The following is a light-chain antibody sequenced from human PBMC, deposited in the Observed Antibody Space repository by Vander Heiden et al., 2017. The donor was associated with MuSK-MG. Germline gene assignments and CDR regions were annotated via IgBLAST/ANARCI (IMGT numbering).Light chain of an antibody. J-gene: IGKJ5*01. Sequence: IVMTQSPLALPVTPGEPASIACRSSQNLLHSNGYNYLDWYLQKPGQAPQLLIYLGSNRASGVPDRFSGSGSGTDFTLKISRVEAEDVGVYYCRQALQTPRTFGQGTRLEIK. V-gene: IGKV2-28*01. CDR3: RQALQTPRT. CDR2: LGS. CDR1: QNLLHSNGYNY.